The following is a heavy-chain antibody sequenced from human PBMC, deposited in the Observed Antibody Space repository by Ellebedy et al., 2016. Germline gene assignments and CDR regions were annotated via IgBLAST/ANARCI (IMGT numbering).Heavy chain of an antibody. V-gene: IGHV3-30*04. CDR2: VSSDGRKK. Sequence: GESLKISXAASGFTFNNYVMHWVRQAPGKGLEWVAFVSSDGRKKYYADSVKGRFTISRDNSENTLYVQMNSLRAEDTAVYYCVRGPEQQLVDVYWGQGTLVTVSS. CDR1: GFTFNNYV. CDR3: VRGPEQQLVDVY. J-gene: IGHJ4*02. D-gene: IGHD6-13*01.